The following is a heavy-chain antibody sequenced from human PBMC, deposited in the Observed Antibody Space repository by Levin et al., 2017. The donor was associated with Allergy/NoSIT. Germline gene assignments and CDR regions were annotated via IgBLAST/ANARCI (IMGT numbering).Heavy chain of an antibody. CDR2: IIPIFGTA. CDR1: GGTFSSYA. CDR3: ARGAFFSSGWDY. Sequence: KISCKASGGTFSSYAISWVRQAPGQGLEWMGGIIPIFGTANYAQKFQGRVTITADKSTSTAYMELSSLRSEDTAVYYCARGAFFSSGWDYWGQGTLVTVSS. D-gene: IGHD6-19*01. V-gene: IGHV1-69*06. J-gene: IGHJ4*02.